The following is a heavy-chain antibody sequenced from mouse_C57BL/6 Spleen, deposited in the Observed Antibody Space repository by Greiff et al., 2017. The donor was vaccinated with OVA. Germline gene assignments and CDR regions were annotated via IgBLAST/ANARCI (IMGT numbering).Heavy chain of an antibody. CDR2: IWSGGST. V-gene: IGHV2-2*01. J-gene: IGHJ4*01. CDR1: GFSLTSYG. CDR3: ARNGNDSYYAMDY. D-gene: IGHD2-4*01. Sequence: QVQLQQSGPGLVQPSQSLSITCTVSGFSLTSYGVHWVRQSPGKGLEWLGVIWSGGSTDYYAAFISRLSISKDNSKSQVFFKMNSLQADDTAIYDCARNGNDSYYAMDYWGQGTSVTVSS.